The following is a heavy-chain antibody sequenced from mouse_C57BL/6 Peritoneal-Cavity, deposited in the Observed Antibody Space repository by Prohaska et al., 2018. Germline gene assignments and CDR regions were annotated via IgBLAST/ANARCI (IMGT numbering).Heavy chain of an antibody. CDR1: GFTFSNYW. CDR3: TGKFAY. V-gene: IGHV6-3*01. Sequence: EVKLEESGGGLVQPGGSMTLSCVASGFTFSNYWMNWVRQSSEKGLEWVAQIRLKSDNYATHYAESVKGRFTISRDESKSSVYLQMNNLRAEDTGIYYCTGKFAYWGQGTLVTVSA. CDR2: IRLKSDNYAT. J-gene: IGHJ3*01.